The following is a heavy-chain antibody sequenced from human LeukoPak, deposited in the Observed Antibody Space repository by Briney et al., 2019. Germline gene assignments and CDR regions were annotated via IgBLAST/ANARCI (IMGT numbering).Heavy chain of an antibody. CDR1: GFPFSVYE. D-gene: IGHD6-19*01. CDR3: ALLAVASDFDY. CDR2: IGSSGTTI. Sequence: QPGGSLRLSCAVSGFPFSVYEMNWVRQAPGKGLEWVSNIGSSGTTIYYADSVRGRFSISRDNAKSSLYLQMNSLRVEDTAVYYCALLAVASDFDYWGQGALVTVSS. J-gene: IGHJ4*02. V-gene: IGHV3-48*03.